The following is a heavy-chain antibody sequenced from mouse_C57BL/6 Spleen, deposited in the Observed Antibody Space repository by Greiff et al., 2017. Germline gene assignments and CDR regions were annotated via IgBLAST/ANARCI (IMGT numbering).Heavy chain of an antibody. CDR1: GYTFTDYE. V-gene: IGHV1-15*01. CDR3: TDGSSLWYFDV. CDR2: IDPETGGT. Sequence: VQLQQSGAELVRPGASVTLSCKASGYTFTDYEMHWVKQTPVHGLEWIGAIDPETGGTAYNQKFQGKAILTADKSSSTAYMELRSLTSEDSAVYYCTDGSSLWYFDVWGTGTTVTVSS. J-gene: IGHJ1*03. D-gene: IGHD1-1*01.